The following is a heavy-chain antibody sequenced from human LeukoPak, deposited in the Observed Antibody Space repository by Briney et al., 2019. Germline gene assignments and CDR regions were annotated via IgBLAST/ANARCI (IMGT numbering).Heavy chain of an antibody. Sequence: PAAESLRLSCAASGGTVSSNYKSWVRQPPGKGLEWVSALYSDGTTYYADSVKGRFTISRDHSKNTLYLQMSSVRAEDTAVYYCARGPTTVTTFDCWGQGTLVTVSS. CDR3: ARGPTTVTTFDC. D-gene: IGHD4-11*01. V-gene: IGHV3-66*01. CDR1: GGTVSSNY. CDR2: LYSDGTT. J-gene: IGHJ4*02.